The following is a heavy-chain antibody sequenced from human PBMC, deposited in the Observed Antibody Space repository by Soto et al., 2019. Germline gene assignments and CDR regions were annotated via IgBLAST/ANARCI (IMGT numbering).Heavy chain of an antibody. CDR1: GDSVSSNSAA. CDR3: AGEIYDILTGYYRPNCFDP. J-gene: IGHJ5*02. CDR2: TYYRSKWYN. D-gene: IGHD3-9*01. Sequence: SQTLSLTCAISGDSVSSNSAAWNWIRQSPSRGLEWLGRTYYRSKWYNDYAVSVKSRITINPDTSKNQFSLQLNSVTPEDTAVYYCAGEIYDILTGYYRPNCFDPWGQGTLVTVSS. V-gene: IGHV6-1*01.